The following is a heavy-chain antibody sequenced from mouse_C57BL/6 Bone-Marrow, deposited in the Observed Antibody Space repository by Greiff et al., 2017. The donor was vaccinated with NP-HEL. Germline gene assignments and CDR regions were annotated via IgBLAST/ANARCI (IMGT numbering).Heavy chain of an antibody. CDR1: GFTFTDYY. Sequence: EVKLVESGGGLVQPGGSLSLSCAASGFTFTDYYMSWVRQPPGKALEWLGFIRNKANGYTTEYSASVKGRFTISRDNSQSILYLQMNALRAEDSATYYCARYEGIYYSHFDYGGQGTTLTVSS. CDR2: IRNKANGYTT. V-gene: IGHV7-3*01. J-gene: IGHJ2*01. D-gene: IGHD1-1*01. CDR3: ARYEGIYYSHFDY.